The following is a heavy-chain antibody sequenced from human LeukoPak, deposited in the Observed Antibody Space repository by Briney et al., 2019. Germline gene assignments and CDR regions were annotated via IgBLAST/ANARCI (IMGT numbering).Heavy chain of an antibody. V-gene: IGHV3-53*01. CDR1: GFAVSDHY. J-gene: IGHJ3*02. CDR2: MYMNAGST. CDR3: AKVRTDGSGRNDAFDI. Sequence: PGGSLRLSCAASGFAVSDHYMSWVRQAPGKGLEWVSVMYMNAGSTSYADSVRGRFTISRDNSKNTLSLQMNSLRAEDTAVYYCAKVRTDGSGRNDAFDIWGQGTMVTVSS. D-gene: IGHD3-10*01.